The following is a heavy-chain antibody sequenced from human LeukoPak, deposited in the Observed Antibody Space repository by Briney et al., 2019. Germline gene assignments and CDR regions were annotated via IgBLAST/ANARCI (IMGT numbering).Heavy chain of an antibody. D-gene: IGHD1-7*01. CDR1: GFTFSSYE. CDR2: ISSSGSTI. J-gene: IGHJ4*02. Sequence: PGGSLRLSXAASGFTFSSYEMNWVRQAPGKGLEWVSYISSSGSTIYYADSVKGRFTISRDNAKNSLYLQMNSLRAEDTAVYYCARGDGRTGTRVYWGQRTLVTVSS. V-gene: IGHV3-48*03. CDR3: ARGDGRTGTRVY.